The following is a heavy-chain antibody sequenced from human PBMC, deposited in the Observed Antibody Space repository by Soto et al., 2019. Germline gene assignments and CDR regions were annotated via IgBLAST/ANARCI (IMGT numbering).Heavy chain of an antibody. J-gene: IGHJ4*02. CDR1: GDSYSISTFS. CDR3: AGMPYTSGLSFDT. Sequence: PSETLSLTCNMSGDSYSISTFSWSWIRQPPGKALQWIGFIYQSGVTSYNPSLASRVSISLDRSNNQCSLKLKSVTAADTAVYFCAGMPYTSGLSFDTWGPGTLVTVFS. D-gene: IGHD6-19*01. CDR2: IYQSGVT. V-gene: IGHV4-30-2*01.